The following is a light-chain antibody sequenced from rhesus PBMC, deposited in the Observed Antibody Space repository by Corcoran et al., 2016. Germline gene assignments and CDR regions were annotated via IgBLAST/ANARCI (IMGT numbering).Light chain of an antibody. CDR1: ENVHTF. CDR3: QHNLGIPRT. CDR2: KAS. Sequence: DIEMTQSPSSLSVSVGDRVTITCRTRENVHTFLNWYQQKPWKAPKLLIYKASTLQTGVPSMFSGSGSGTDYTFTSNSLQSEDVATYFWQHNLGIPRTFGQGTKVEFK. V-gene: IGKV1-74*01. J-gene: IGKJ1*01.